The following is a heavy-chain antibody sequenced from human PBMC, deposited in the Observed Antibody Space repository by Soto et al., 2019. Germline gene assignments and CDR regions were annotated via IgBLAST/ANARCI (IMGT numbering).Heavy chain of an antibody. Sequence: EVQLLDSGGGLVQPGGSLRLSCEASGFTFSNYAMNWVRQAPGKGLEWVLGISGGGDNTYYADSGKGRFTISRDNSKNTVYLQMNSLRAEDTAVYYCAKERLARGFDYWCQGTLVTVST. CDR3: AKERLARGFDY. CDR1: GFTFSNYA. CDR2: ISGGGDNT. V-gene: IGHV3-23*01. J-gene: IGHJ4*02.